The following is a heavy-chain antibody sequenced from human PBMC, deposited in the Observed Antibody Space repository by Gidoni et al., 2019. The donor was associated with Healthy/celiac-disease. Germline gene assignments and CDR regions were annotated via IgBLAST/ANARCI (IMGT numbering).Heavy chain of an antibody. CDR3: ARDPDYLRDAFDI. Sequence: QVQLQESGPGLVKPSQTLSLTCTVSGGSLSRGNFHWTWIRQPAGKGLEWIGRIYTRGRTNYSPSLKSRVTISIDTSKSQFSLKLSSVTAADTAVYYCARDPDYLRDAFDIWGQGTMVTVSS. J-gene: IGHJ3*02. D-gene: IGHD5-12*01. CDR1: GGSLSRGNFH. V-gene: IGHV4-61*02. CDR2: IYTRGRT.